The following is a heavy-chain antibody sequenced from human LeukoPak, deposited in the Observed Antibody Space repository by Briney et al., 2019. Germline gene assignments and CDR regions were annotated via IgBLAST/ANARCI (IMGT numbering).Heavy chain of an antibody. CDR2: ISGSGGST. Sequence: GGSLRLSCAASGFTFSTYAMSWVRQAPGKGLEWVSAISGSGGSTNYADSVKGQFTSSRDISKNTLYLQMNSLRAEDTAVYYCARGYSSSWSDAFDIWGQGTMVTVSS. J-gene: IGHJ3*02. CDR1: GFTFSTYA. D-gene: IGHD6-13*01. CDR3: ARGYSSSWSDAFDI. V-gene: IGHV3-23*01.